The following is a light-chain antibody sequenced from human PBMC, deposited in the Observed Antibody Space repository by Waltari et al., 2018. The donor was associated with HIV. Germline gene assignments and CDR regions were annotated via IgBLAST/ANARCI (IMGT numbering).Light chain of an antibody. Sequence: QSALTQPPSASGSLGQSVTLSCTGTISDCGAYASVSWFQQHPRSAPKLLLYEVTRRPSTVSDRFSGSRSGSTAFLTVAGLQPDDEATYFCSSYGDSLRVLFGGGTNVTVL. CDR1: ISDCGAYAS. CDR2: EVT. CDR3: SSYGDSLRVL. J-gene: IGLJ3*02. V-gene: IGLV2-8*01.